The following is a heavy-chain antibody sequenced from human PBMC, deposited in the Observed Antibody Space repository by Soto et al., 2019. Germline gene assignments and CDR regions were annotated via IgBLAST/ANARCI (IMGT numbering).Heavy chain of an antibody. Sequence: PGGSLRLSCAASGLNVSYNYMNWVRQAPGKGLEWVSVLYNSGTANLADSVEGRCTISRDNSKSTLYLQMNSLRAEDTAVYYCAKLTYPSDSTGYYYERVSGWIDSWGQGTLVTVSS. D-gene: IGHD3-22*01. J-gene: IGHJ5*01. CDR1: GLNVSYNY. CDR3: AKLTYPSDSTGYYYERVSGWIDS. CDR2: LYNSGTA. V-gene: IGHV3-53*01.